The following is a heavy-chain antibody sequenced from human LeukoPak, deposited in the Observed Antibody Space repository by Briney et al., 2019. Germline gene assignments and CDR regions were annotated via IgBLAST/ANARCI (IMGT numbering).Heavy chain of an antibody. CDR3: GRPRCGYYIDF. Sequence: PGGSLRLSCAASGFTFSSYAMHWVRQAPGKGLEWVAVISYDGSNKYYADSVEGRFTISRDSAKNSLYLQMDSLRADDTAVYYCGRPRCGYYIDFWGQGTLVTVSS. D-gene: IGHD3-22*01. J-gene: IGHJ4*02. V-gene: IGHV3-30*04. CDR2: ISYDGSNK. CDR1: GFTFSSYA.